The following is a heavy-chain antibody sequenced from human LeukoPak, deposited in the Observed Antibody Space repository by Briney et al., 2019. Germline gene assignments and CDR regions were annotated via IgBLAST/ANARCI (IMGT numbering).Heavy chain of an antibody. CDR2: IYTDGGT. J-gene: IGHJ5*02. CDR3: AAIRRGRWFDP. V-gene: IGHV3-53*01. CDR1: GFTVSGNY. Sequence: GESLRLSCAASGFTVSGNYMSWVRQAPGKGLEWVSFIYTDGGTYYADSVKGRFTISRDNSKDTLYLQMNSLRAEDTAVYYCAAIRRGRWFDPWGQGTLVT. D-gene: IGHD2-2*02.